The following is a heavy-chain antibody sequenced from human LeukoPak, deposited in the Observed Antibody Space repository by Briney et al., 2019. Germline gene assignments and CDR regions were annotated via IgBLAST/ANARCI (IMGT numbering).Heavy chain of an antibody. CDR3: ARSAKQWLVHRYYFDY. V-gene: IGHV4-4*02. Sequence: NPSETLSLTCTVSGGSISSSNWWSWVRPPPGKGLEWIGEIYHSGSTNYNPSLKSRVTISVDMSKNQFSLKLSSVTAADTAVYYCARSAKQWLVHRYYFDYWGQGTLVTVSS. CDR1: GGSISSSNW. D-gene: IGHD6-19*01. J-gene: IGHJ4*02. CDR2: IYHSGST.